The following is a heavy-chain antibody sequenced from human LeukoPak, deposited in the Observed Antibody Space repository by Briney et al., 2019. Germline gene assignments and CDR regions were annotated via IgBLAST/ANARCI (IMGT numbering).Heavy chain of an antibody. CDR3: ARQTRYNYGPAFDF. D-gene: IGHD5-18*01. V-gene: IGHV4-59*08. CDR1: GDSISSYS. J-gene: IGHJ4*02. CDR2: IYNSGNN. Sequence: SETLSLTCTVSGDSISSYSWSWIRQPPGKGLEWIGDIYNSGNNNYNPSLKSRVTMSVSTSKNQFSLSLSSVTAADTAVYYCARQTRYNYGPAFDFWGQGALVTVSS.